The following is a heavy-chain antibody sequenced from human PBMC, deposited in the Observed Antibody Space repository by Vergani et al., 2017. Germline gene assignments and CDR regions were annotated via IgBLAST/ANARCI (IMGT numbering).Heavy chain of an antibody. Sequence: QVQLVQSGAEVKKPGASVKVSCKASGYTFTGYYMHWVRQAPGQGLEWMGWINPKSGGTNYAQKFQGRVTMTRDTSISTAYMELSRLRSDDTAVYYCARDDSSGLNYYYYMDVWGKGTTVTVSS. CDR1: GYTFTGYY. V-gene: IGHV1-2*02. D-gene: IGHD3-22*01. CDR2: INPKSGGT. J-gene: IGHJ6*03. CDR3: ARDDSSGLNYYYYMDV.